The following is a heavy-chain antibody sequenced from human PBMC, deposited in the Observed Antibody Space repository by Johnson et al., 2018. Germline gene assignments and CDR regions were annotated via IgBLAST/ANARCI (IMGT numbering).Heavy chain of an antibody. CDR1: GFTFSSYA. D-gene: IGHD6-13*01. CDR3: AKPPGMAAAGTGLLAYYYGMDV. J-gene: IGHJ6*02. Sequence: VQLVESGGGVVQPGTSLRLSCAASGFTFSSYAMSWVRQAPGKGLEWVSAISGSGGSTYYADSVTGRFTISRDHSQNTLYLQMNSLRAEDTAVYYCAKPPGMAAAGTGLLAYYYGMDVWGQGTTVTVSS. V-gene: IGHV3-23*04. CDR2: ISGSGGST.